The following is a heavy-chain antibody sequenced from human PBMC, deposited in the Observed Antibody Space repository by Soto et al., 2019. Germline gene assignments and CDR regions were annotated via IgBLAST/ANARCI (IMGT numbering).Heavy chain of an antibody. D-gene: IGHD6-19*01. CDR2: IKQDGSEK. Sequence: GGSLRLSCAASGFTFSSYWMSWVRQAPGKGLEWVANIKQDGSEKYYVDSVRGRFTLSRDNAKNSLQLQMNSLRAEDTAIYLWARVAYFNGWSFDYWGQGTLVTVYS. CDR1: GFTFSSYW. CDR3: ARVAYFNGWSFDY. J-gene: IGHJ4*01. V-gene: IGHV3-7*01.